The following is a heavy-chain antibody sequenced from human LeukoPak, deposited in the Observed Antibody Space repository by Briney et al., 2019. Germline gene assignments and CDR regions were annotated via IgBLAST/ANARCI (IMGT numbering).Heavy chain of an antibody. D-gene: IGHD3-10*01. CDR1: GFTFSNYG. CDR2: IGICSSTV. J-gene: IGHJ4*02. V-gene: IGHV3-48*02. Sequence: GGSLRLSCAASGFTFSNYGISWVRLPPGKGLEWISYIGICSSTVYYEDSVKGRFTISRDNAKNSLYLQMNSLRDGDTAVYYCARSPGVRGVIGDYWGQGTLVTVSS. CDR3: ARSPGVRGVIGDY.